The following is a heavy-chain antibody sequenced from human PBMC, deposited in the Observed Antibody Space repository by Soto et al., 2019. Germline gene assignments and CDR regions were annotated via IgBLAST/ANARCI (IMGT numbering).Heavy chain of an antibody. J-gene: IGHJ4*02. V-gene: IGHV3-23*01. CDR1: GFTFSSYA. CDR3: AKRLDGGTWPTALFDY. D-gene: IGHD4-17*01. CDR2: IGGSGGDR. Sequence: EVQLLESGGGLVQPGGSLRLSCAASGFTFSSYAMSWVRKAPGKGLDRVSIIGGSGGDRYFADSVKGRFTISGDNSKNMLYLQMNTLRAEDTAMYYCAKRLDGGTWPTALFDYWGQGALVTVSS.